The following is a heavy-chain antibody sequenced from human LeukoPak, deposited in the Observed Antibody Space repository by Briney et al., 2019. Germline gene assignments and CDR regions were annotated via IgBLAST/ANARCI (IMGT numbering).Heavy chain of an antibody. CDR1: GVSFSDYY. Sequence: PSETLSLTCAVYGVSFSDYYWSWIRQPPGKGLEWIGEINHSGSTNYHPSLKSRVTISVDTSKNQFSLKLRSVTAADTAVYYCARGAVLVPCMDVWGQGTTVTGSS. D-gene: IGHD3-10*01. CDR2: INHSGST. V-gene: IGHV4-34*01. J-gene: IGHJ6*02. CDR3: ARGAVLVPCMDV.